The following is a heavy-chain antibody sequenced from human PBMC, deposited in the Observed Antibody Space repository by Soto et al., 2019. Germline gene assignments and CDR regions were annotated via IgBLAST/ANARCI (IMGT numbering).Heavy chain of an antibody. CDR2: ISGSGGST. Sequence: LRLSCAASGFTFSSYAMSWVRQAPGKGLEWVSAISGSGGSTYYADSVKGRFTISRDNSKNTLYLQMDSLRAEDTAVYYCAKGEVRGIIPSYFDYWGLGTLVTVSS. V-gene: IGHV3-23*01. CDR1: GFTFSSYA. J-gene: IGHJ4*02. D-gene: IGHD3-10*01. CDR3: AKGEVRGIIPSYFDY.